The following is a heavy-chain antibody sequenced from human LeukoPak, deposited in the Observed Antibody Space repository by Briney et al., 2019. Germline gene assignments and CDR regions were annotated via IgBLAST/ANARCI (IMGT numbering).Heavy chain of an antibody. CDR3: GRLVPLNCDGSAYTDY. D-gene: IGHD3-22*01. V-gene: IGHV4-39*01. J-gene: IGHJ4*02. Sequence: SETLSLTCTVSGGSISSNSYYWGWIRQPPGKGLEWIGSIYYSGSTYCNPGSTFYNPSLKSRVTISVDTSKNQFSLKLSSVTAADTAVYYCGRLVPLNCDGSAYTDYWGQGSLVTVSS. CDR2: IYYSGSTYCNPGST. CDR1: GGSISSNSYY.